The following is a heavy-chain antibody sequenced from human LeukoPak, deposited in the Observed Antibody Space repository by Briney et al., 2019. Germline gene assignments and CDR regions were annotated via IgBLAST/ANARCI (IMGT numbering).Heavy chain of an antibody. D-gene: IGHD3-10*01. CDR2: ISSSSSYI. Sequence: GGSLRLSCAASGFTFSSYSMNWVRQAPGKGLEWVSSISSSSSYIYYADSVKGRFTISRDNAKNSLYLQMNSLRAEDTAVYYCARPMVRGVNWLDPWGQGTLVTVSS. J-gene: IGHJ5*02. CDR1: GFTFSSYS. V-gene: IGHV3-21*01. CDR3: ARPMVRGVNWLDP.